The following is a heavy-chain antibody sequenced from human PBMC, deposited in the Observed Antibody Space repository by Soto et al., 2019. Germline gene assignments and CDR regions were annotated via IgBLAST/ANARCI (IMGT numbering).Heavy chain of an antibody. Sequence: QLQLQESGPGLVKPSETLSLTCTVSGGSISIRSYHWGWIRQPPGKGLEYIGSVYYTGSAYYNPSLNSRVSVSIDTSKNQFSLKLNSVTAADTAVYYCARRSGCSDGSGSFDYWGQGTLVTVSS. CDR1: GGSISIRSYH. D-gene: IGHD2-15*01. V-gene: IGHV4-39*01. CDR3: ARRSGCSDGSGSFDY. CDR2: VYYTGSA. J-gene: IGHJ4*02.